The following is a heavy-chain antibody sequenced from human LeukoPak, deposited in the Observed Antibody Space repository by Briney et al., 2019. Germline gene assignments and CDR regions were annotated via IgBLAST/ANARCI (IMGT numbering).Heavy chain of an antibody. Sequence: PSETLSLTCTVSGGSISSSSYYWGWIRQPLGKGLEWIGSIYYSGSTYYNPSLKSRVTISVDTSKNQFSLKLSSVTAADTAVYYCARQSYCSSTSCYEGYDFWRAFDIWGQGTMVTVSS. CDR2: IYYSGST. CDR1: GGSISSSSYY. V-gene: IGHV4-39*01. D-gene: IGHD2-2*01. J-gene: IGHJ3*02. CDR3: ARQSYCSSTSCYEGYDFWRAFDI.